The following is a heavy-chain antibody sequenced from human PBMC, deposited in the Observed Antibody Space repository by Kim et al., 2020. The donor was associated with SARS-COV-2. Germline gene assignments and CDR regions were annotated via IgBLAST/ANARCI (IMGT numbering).Heavy chain of an antibody. CDR1: GFSFSNSS. Sequence: ASVKVSCKASGFSFSNSSMQWVRQAPGQGLEWVGIINRSGGYTAYGQKFQGRVTVTRDTSTSTFYMELSSLRSDDTAVYYCARAKFNAMDVWGQGTTVTVSS. CDR2: INRSGGYT. V-gene: IGHV1-46*01. D-gene: IGHD5-12*01. CDR3: ARAKFNAMDV. J-gene: IGHJ6*01.